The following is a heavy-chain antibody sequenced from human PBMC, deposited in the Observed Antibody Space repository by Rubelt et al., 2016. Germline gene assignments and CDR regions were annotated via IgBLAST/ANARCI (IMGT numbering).Heavy chain of an antibody. CDR2: ISNSGSTI. J-gene: IGHJ6*02. V-gene: IGHV3-48*04. CDR1: GLSFSSYW. D-gene: IGHD4-23*01. CDR3: AILRWADV. Sequence: EVQLVESGGGLVQPGGSLRLSCVASGLSFSSYWISWVRQAPGKGLDWVSYISNSGSTIYYADSVKGRFTISRDNAKNSLYLQMNSLRAEDTAVYYCAILRWADVWGQGTTVTVSS.